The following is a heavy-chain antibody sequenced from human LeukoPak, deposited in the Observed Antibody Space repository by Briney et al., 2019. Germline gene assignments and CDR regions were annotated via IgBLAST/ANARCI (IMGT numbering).Heavy chain of an antibody. V-gene: IGHV4-38-2*02. D-gene: IGHD6-6*01. J-gene: IGHJ4*02. Sequence: SETLSLTCTVSGYSISSGYYWGWIRQPPGKGLEWIGSIYHSGSTYYNPSLKSRVTISVDTSKNQFSLKLSSVTAADTAVYYCAREGYSSSSLSDYWGQGTLVTVSS. CDR3: AREGYSSSSLSDY. CDR1: GYSISSGYY. CDR2: IYHSGST.